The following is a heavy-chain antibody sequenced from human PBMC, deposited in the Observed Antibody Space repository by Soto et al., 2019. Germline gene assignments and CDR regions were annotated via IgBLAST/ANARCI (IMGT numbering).Heavy chain of an antibody. CDR1: GFTFSNAW. CDR2: IKSKTDGGTT. J-gene: IGHJ6*02. V-gene: IGHV3-15*07. D-gene: IGHD6-19*01. Sequence: EVQLVESGGGLVKPGGSLRLSCAASGFTFSNAWMNWVRQAPGKGLEWVGRIKSKTDGGTTDYAAPVKGRFTISRDDSKNTLYLQMNSLKTEDTAVYYCTTDGTTQWLVPEYYYGMDVWGQGTTVTVSS. CDR3: TTDGTTQWLVPEYYYGMDV.